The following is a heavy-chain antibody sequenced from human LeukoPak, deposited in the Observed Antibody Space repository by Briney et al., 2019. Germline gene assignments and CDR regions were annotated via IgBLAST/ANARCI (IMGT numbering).Heavy chain of an antibody. CDR1: GFTFSSFG. CDR3: VRGVGVSRFNYSDP. J-gene: IGHJ5*02. CDR2: IWDDAIDR. Sequence: HPVGSLRLSCAASGFTFSSFGMHCVREAPGKGLEGVAGIWDDAIDRYYAETLNGRVTISRENSKNTLFLHMNTVIDDDTAVIYVVRGVGVSRFNYSDPWGQGTLVVVSS. V-gene: IGHV3-33*01. D-gene: IGHD5-24*01.